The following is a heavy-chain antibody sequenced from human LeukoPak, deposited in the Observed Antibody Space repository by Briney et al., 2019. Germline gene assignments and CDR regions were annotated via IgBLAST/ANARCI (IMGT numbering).Heavy chain of an antibody. CDR1: GFTVSSNY. CDR3: ARSVIRRFRNWFDP. D-gene: IGHD2-21*01. Sequence: GGSLRLSCAASGFTVSSNYMSRVRQAPGKGLEWVSVIYSGGSTYYADSVKGRFTISRDNSKNTLYLQMNTLRAEDTAVYYCARSVIRRFRNWFDPWGEGTLVTVSS. CDR2: IYSGGST. V-gene: IGHV3-53*01. J-gene: IGHJ5*02.